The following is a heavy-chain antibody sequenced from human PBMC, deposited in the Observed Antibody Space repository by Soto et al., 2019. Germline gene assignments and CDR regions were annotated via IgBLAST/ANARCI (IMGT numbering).Heavy chain of an antibody. CDR2: IKKEGSEE. D-gene: IGHD6-13*01. CDR1: GFTFSSYW. Sequence: EVQLVESGGGLVQPGGSLRLSCVDSGFTFSSYWMSWVRQAPVKGLEWVGNIKKEGSEENYADSVKGRFTISRDNAQNSMYLPMISLRVDDTAVYYCARISASGRAWHVWGQGTTVVFSS. CDR3: ARISASGRAWHV. V-gene: IGHV3-7*01. J-gene: IGHJ6*02.